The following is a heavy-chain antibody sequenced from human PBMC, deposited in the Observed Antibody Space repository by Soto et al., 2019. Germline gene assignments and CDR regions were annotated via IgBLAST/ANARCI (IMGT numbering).Heavy chain of an antibody. CDR2: INAGNGNT. Sequence: QVQLVQSGAEVKKPGASVKVSCKASGYTFTSYAMHWVRQAPGQRLEWMGWINAGNGNTKYSQKFQGRVIITRDTPASTAYMELSSLRSEDTAVYYCARGVGSGLSDYWGQGTLVTVSS. D-gene: IGHD1-26*01. CDR1: GYTFTSYA. CDR3: ARGVGSGLSDY. J-gene: IGHJ4*02. V-gene: IGHV1-3*01.